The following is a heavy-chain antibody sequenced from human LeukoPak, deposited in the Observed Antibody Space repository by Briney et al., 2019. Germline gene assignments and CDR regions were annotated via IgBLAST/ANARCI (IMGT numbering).Heavy chain of an antibody. CDR3: AKGGGYDFWSGWQNWFDP. CDR2: ISGSGGST. D-gene: IGHD3-3*01. CDR1: GFTFSSYG. V-gene: IGHV3-23*01. J-gene: IGHJ5*02. Sequence: GGSLRLSCAASGFTFSSYGMSWVRQAPGKGLEWVSAISGSGGSTYYADSVKGRFTISRDNSKNTLYLQMNSLRAEDTAVYYCAKGGGYDFWSGWQNWFDPWGQGTLVTVSS.